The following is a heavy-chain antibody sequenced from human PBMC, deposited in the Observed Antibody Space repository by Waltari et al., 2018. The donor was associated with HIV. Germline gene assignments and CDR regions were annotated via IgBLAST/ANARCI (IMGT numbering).Heavy chain of an antibody. CDR1: GARFSTHF. CDR3: ARGEDVSLTHLPPGFRLEF. V-gene: IGHV1-2*06. Sequence: QTLLVPSESEGRPPAASVVLPCQASGARFSTHFLYLLRPAPGQGLEWMGHINPDTGDTTYSQTFRTRVTMTRDTSSASTYMEMTRLTAADTATYFCARGEDVSLTHLPPGFRLEFWGKGSLVSVSS. D-gene: IGHD3-16*01. CDR2: INPDTGDT. J-gene: IGHJ4*02.